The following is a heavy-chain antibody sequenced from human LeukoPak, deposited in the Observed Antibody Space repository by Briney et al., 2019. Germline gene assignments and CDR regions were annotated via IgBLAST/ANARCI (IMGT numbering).Heavy chain of an antibody. J-gene: IGHJ4*02. Sequence: PSETLSLTCTVSGGSISSYYWSWIRQPPGKGLEWIGYIYTSGSTNYNPSLKSRVTISVDTSKNQFSLKLSSVTAADTAVYYCARQRGSSYLDYWGQGTLVTVSS. V-gene: IGHV4-4*09. CDR3: ARQRGSSYLDY. CDR1: GGSISSYY. D-gene: IGHD6-6*01. CDR2: IYTSGST.